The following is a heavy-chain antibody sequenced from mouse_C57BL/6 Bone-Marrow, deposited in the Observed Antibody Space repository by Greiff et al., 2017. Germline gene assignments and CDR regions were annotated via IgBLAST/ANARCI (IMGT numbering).Heavy chain of an antibody. Sequence: EVQGVESGGGLVQPKGSLKLSCAASGFSFNTYAMNWVRQAPGKGLEWVARIRSKSNNYATYYADSVKDRFTISRDDSESMLYLQMNNLKTEDTAMYYCVRHYDYVWYFDVWGTGTTVTVSS. CDR1: GFSFNTYA. V-gene: IGHV10-1*01. D-gene: IGHD2-4*01. J-gene: IGHJ1*03. CDR2: IRSKSNNYAT. CDR3: VRHYDYVWYFDV.